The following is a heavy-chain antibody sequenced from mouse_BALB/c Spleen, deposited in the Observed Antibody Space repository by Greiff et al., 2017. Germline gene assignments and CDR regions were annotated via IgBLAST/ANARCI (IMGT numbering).Heavy chain of an antibody. J-gene: IGHJ4*01. D-gene: IGHD1-1*01. Sequence: EVKVEESGPSLVKPSQTLSLTCSVTGDSITSGYWNWIRKFPGNKLEYMGYISYSGSTYYNPSLKSRISITRDTSKNQYYLQLNSVTTEDTATYYCARPGSSYGGGAMDYWGQGTSVTVSS. CDR1: GDSITSGY. V-gene: IGHV3-8*02. CDR3: ARPGSSYGGGAMDY. CDR2: ISYSGST.